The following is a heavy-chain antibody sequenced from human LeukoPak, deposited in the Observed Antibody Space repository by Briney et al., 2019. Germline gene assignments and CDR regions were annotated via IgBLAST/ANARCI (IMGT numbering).Heavy chain of an antibody. Sequence: ASVKVSCKASGYTFTGCYMHWVRQAPGQGLEWMGWINPNSGGTNYAQKFQGRVTMTRDTSISTAYMELSRLRSDDTAVYYCARGGGRPAPSYGMDVWGQGTTVTVSS. J-gene: IGHJ6*02. CDR3: ARGGGRPAPSYGMDV. D-gene: IGHD2-2*01. V-gene: IGHV1-2*02. CDR2: INPNSGGT. CDR1: GYTFTGCY.